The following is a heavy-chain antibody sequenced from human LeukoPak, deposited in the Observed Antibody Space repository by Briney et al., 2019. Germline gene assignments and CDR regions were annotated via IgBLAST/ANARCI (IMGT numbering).Heavy chain of an antibody. CDR1: GYSISSGYY. D-gene: IGHD2-15*01. CDR3: ARDTRGSNWFDP. Sequence: SETLSLTCTVSGYSISSGYYWGWIRQPPGKGLEWIGSIYHSGSTYYNPSLKSRVTISVDTSKNQFSLKLSSVTAADTAVYYCARDTRGSNWFDPWGQGTLVTVSS. V-gene: IGHV4-38-2*02. J-gene: IGHJ5*02. CDR2: IYHSGST.